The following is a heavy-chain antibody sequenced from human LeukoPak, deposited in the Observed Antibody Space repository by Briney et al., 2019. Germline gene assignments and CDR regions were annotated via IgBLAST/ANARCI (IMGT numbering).Heavy chain of an antibody. CDR1: GFTVSSNY. Sequence: GGSLRLSCAASGFTVSSNYMSWVRQAPGKGLEWVSVIYSGGSTYYADSVKGRFTISRDNSKNTLYPQMNSLRAEDTAVYYCAKVRRDGYNPFDYWGQGTLVTVSS. CDR3: AKVRRDGYNPFDY. CDR2: IYSGGST. D-gene: IGHD5-12*01. V-gene: IGHV3-53*01. J-gene: IGHJ4*02.